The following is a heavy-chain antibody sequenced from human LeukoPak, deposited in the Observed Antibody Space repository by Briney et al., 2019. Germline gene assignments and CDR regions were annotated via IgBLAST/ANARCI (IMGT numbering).Heavy chain of an antibody. V-gene: IGHV3-64D*06. CDR1: GFTFRGYP. D-gene: IGHD5-12*01. Sequence: GGSLRLSCSASGFTFRGYPIHWVRQAPGEGLQYVSAISSAGGTTYYADSVRGRFTISRDNSKNTLYLQMSSLRAEDTALYYCVKVGDSGYGGYYQHWGQGTLVTVSS. J-gene: IGHJ1*01. CDR3: VKVGDSGYGGYYQH. CDR2: ISSAGGTT.